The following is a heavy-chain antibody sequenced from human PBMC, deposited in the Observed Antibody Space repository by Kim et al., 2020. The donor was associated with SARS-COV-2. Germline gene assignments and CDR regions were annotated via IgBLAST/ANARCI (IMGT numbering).Heavy chain of an antibody. CDR1: GFTFDDYA. Sequence: GGSLRLFCAASGFTFDDYAMHWVRQAPGKGLEWVSGISWNSGSIVYADSVKGRFTISRDNAKNSLYLQMNSLRAEDTALYYCAALQLLSIWGQGTMVTVSS. J-gene: IGHJ3*02. V-gene: IGHV3-9*01. CDR2: ISWNSGSI. D-gene: IGHD2-2*01. CDR3: AALQLLSI.